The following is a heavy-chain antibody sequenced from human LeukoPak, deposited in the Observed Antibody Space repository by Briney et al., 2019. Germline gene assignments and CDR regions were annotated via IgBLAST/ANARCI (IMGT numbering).Heavy chain of an antibody. J-gene: IGHJ4*02. CDR2: IYHSGST. V-gene: IGHV4-4*02. Sequence: PSGTLSLTCAVSGGSISSDNWWSWVRQPPGKGLEWIGEIYHSGSTNYNPSLKSRVSISVDKSKNQFSLKLSSVTAADTAVYYCARRGRSSGWQRVDYWGQGTLVTVSS. CDR1: GGSISSDNW. CDR3: ARRGRSSGWQRVDY. D-gene: IGHD6-19*01.